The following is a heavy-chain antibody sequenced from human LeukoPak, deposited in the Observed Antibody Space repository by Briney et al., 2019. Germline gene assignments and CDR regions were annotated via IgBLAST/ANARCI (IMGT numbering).Heavy chain of an antibody. V-gene: IGHV3-30*02. D-gene: IGHD6-6*01. CDR1: GFTFSDYG. J-gene: IGHJ4*02. CDR2: IRNDLSKT. CDR3: AKDRGRYSSSSGIDY. Sequence: GGSLRLSCAASGFTFSDYGVHWVRQAPGKGLEWVSFIRNDLSKTFYADSVRGRLTVSRDNSKNTLYLKMNSLRAEDTAVYYCAKDRGRYSSSSGIDYWGQGTLVTVSS.